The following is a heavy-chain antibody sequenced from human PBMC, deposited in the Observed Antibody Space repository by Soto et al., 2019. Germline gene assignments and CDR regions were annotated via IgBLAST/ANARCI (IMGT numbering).Heavy chain of an antibody. CDR3: AREAGGPDSSGYAFNN. CDR2: INPSSRDT. Sequence: GXSVKFAFKTSGYAFTSYYIHGVRPAPGQGLEWVEWINPSSRDTNYAQKFQGRVTMTRDTSISATYMELSWLRSDDTAVNYCAREAGGPDSSGYAFNNWGHGATVTGSS. V-gene: IGHV1-2*02. CDR1: GYAFTSYY. D-gene: IGHD3-22*01. J-gene: IGHJ3*02.